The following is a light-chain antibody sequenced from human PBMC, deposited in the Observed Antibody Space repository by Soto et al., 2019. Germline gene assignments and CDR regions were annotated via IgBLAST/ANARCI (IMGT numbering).Light chain of an antibody. CDR2: GAS. CDR3: QHYGSSPPWT. CDR1: QSVTSSY. V-gene: IGKV3-20*01. J-gene: IGKJ1*01. Sequence: EIVLTQSPGTLSLSPGERAALSCRASQSVTSSYLAWYQQKPGQAPRLLIYGASSSATGIPDRFSGSGSGTVLTLTISRLEPEAFAVYYCQHYGSSPPWTFGQGTKVEI.